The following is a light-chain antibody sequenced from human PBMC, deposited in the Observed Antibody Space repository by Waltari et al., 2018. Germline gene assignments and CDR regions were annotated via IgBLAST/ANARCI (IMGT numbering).Light chain of an antibody. CDR2: DAS. CDR3: QQRSNWPPALT. V-gene: IGKV3-11*01. CDR1: QSVSSY. J-gene: IGKJ4*01. Sequence: EIVLTQSPATLSLSPGERATLPCRASQSVSSYLAWYQQKPGQDPRLLIYDASNRATGIPARFSGSESGTDFTLTISSLEPEDFAVYYCQQRSNWPPALTFGGGTKVEIK.